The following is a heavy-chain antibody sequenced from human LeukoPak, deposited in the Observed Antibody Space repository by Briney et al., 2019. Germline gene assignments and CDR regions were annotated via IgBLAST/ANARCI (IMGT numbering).Heavy chain of an antibody. J-gene: IGHJ4*02. CDR2: IYHSGST. V-gene: IGHV4-38-2*01. CDR1: GYSISSGYY. Sequence: KPSETLSLTCAVSGYSISSGYYWGWIRQPPGKGLEWIGSIYHSGSTYYNPSLKSRVTISVETSKNQFSLKLSSVTAADTAVYYCARQYCSSTSCLDDFDYWGQGTLVTVSS. D-gene: IGHD2-2*01. CDR3: ARQYCSSTSCLDDFDY.